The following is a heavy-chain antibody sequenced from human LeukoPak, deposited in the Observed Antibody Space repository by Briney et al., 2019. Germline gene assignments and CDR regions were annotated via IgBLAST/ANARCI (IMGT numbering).Heavy chain of an antibody. V-gene: IGHV3-74*01. CDR3: AREIATVTTYLGASDI. Sequence: PGGSLRLSCAASGFTFGDYWMHWVRQAPGKGLVWVSRIISDGSSASYADSVKGRFTISRENAKNSLYLQMNSLRAEDTAVYYCAREIATVTTYLGASDIWGQGTMVTVSS. CDR2: IISDGSSA. CDR1: GFTFGDYW. J-gene: IGHJ3*02. D-gene: IGHD4-17*01.